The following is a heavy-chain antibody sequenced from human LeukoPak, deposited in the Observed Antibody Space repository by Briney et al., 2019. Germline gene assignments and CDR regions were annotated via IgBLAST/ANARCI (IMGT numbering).Heavy chain of an antibody. CDR2: INHSGTT. J-gene: IGHJ4*02. D-gene: IGHD3-10*01. CDR1: GGSFSGYY. Sequence: SESLSLTCAVYGGSFSGYYWSRIRQPPGKGLEWIGEINHSGTTNYNPSLKSRVTISVDTSKNQFSLKLSSVTAADTAVYYCATYSGSGINWGQGTLVTVSS. V-gene: IGHV4-34*01. CDR3: ATYSGSGIN.